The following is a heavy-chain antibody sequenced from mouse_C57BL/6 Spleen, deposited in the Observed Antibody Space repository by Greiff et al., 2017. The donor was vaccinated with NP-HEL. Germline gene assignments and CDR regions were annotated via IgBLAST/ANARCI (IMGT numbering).Heavy chain of an antibody. CDR1: GYSITSGYY. J-gene: IGHJ4*01. D-gene: IGHD1-1*01. Sequence: EVKLQESGPGLVKPSQSLSLTCSVTGYSITSGYYWNWLRQFPGNKLEWMGYISYDGSNNYNPSLKNRISITRDTSKNQFFLKLNSVTTEDTATYYCARDGYYGSIAMDYWGQGTSVTVSS. CDR3: ARDGYYGSIAMDY. V-gene: IGHV3-6*01. CDR2: ISYDGSN.